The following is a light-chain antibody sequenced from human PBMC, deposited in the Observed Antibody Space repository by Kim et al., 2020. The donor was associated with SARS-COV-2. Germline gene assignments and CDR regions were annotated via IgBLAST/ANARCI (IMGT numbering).Light chain of an antibody. V-gene: IGKV4-1*01. Sequence: ATLNCKSSQTVVYNSNNKNYLAWYQQKPGQAPKLLIYGASIRESGVSDRFSGSGSETDFTLTISSLQAEDVAVYYCQQYYSTPPSFGQGTKLEI. CDR1: QTVVYNSNNKNY. CDR3: QQYYSTPPS. CDR2: GAS. J-gene: IGKJ2*03.